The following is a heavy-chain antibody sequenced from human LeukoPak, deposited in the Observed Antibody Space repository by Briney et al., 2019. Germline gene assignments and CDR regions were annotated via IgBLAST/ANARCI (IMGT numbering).Heavy chain of an antibody. CDR1: GGSISSSSFY. V-gene: IGHV4-39*01. Sequence: SETLSLTCTVSGGSISSSSFYWGWIRQPPGMGLEWIGSVYYSRSRGTFYNPSLRSRLTISVDTSQNQFSLKLRSVTAADTAVYFCARESFGGASYLDPWGQGTLVTVSS. CDR2: VYYSRSRGT. J-gene: IGHJ5*02. CDR3: ARESFGGASYLDP. D-gene: IGHD2-21*01.